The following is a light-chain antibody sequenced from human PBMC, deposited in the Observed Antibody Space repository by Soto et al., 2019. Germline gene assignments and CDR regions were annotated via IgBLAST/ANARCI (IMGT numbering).Light chain of an antibody. V-gene: IGKV3-20*01. J-gene: IGKJ1*01. Sequence: EIVLTQSPGTLSLSPGERATLSCRASQSVSSSFLAWYQQKPGQARRLLIYGASSRATGIPDRFSGSGSGTDFTLTISRLEPEDFAVYYCQHYNSSPWTFRQGTKVEIK. CDR1: QSVSSSF. CDR3: QHYNSSPWT. CDR2: GAS.